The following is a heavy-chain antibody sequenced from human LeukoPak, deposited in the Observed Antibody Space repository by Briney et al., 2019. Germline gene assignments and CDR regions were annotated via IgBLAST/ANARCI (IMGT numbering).Heavy chain of an antibody. CDR2: ISSSTHI. CDR3: ARSERSSSSFDY. D-gene: IGHD6-6*01. CDR1: GFTLSSYS. Sequence: GGSLRLSCAASGFTLSSYSMNWVRQAPGKGLEWVSYISSSTHIYYADSVKGRFTISRDNARNSLYLQMNSLRAEDTAIYYCARSERSSSSFDYWGQGTLVTVSS. V-gene: IGHV3-21*01. J-gene: IGHJ4*02.